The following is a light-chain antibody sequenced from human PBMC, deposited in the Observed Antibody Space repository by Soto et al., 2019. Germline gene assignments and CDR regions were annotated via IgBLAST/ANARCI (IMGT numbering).Light chain of an antibody. J-gene: IGLJ3*02. CDR2: ENN. V-gene: IGLV1-51*02. CDR1: SSNIGNNY. Sequence: QSVLPQPPSVSATPGQKVTISCSGSSSNIGNNYVSWYQQLPGTAPKLLIYENNKRPSGIPDRFSGSKSGTSATLGITGLQTGDEADYYCETWDSSLSAGVFGGGTQLTVL. CDR3: ETWDSSLSAGV.